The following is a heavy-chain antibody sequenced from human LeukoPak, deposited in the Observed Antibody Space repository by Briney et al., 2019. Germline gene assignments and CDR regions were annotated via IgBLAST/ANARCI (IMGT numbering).Heavy chain of an antibody. CDR3: ERAYVWGSYRYAGFDY. D-gene: IGHD3-16*02. V-gene: IGHV4-4*07. J-gene: IGHJ4*02. Sequence: SETLSLTCTVSGGSISSYYWSWIRQPAGKGLEWIERIYTSGSTNYNPSLKSRVTMSVDTSKNQFSLKLSSVTAADTAVYYCERAYVWGSYRYAGFDYWGQGTLVTVSS. CDR2: IYTSGST. CDR1: GGSISSYY.